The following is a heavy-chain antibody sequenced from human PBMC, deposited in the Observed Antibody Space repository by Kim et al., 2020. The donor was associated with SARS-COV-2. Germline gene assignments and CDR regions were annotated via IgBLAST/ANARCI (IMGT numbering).Heavy chain of an antibody. CDR2: IYYSGST. J-gene: IGHJ4*02. CDR1: GGSISSGDYY. CDR3: ARVRFDWLLSNAYFDY. V-gene: IGHV4-30-4*01. D-gene: IGHD3-9*01. Sequence: SETLSLTCTVSGGSISSGDYYWSWIRQPPGKGLEWIGYIYYSGSTYYNPSLKSRVTISVDTSKNQFSLKLSSVTAADTAVYYCARVRFDWLLSNAYFDYWGQGTLVTVSS.